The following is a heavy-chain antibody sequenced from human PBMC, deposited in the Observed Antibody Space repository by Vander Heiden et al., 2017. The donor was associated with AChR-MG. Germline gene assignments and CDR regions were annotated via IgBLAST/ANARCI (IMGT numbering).Heavy chain of an antibody. Sequence: QLQLQESGPGLVKPSETLSLTCPVSGGPISRRSYYWGWIRQPPGKGLEWIGSIYYSGSTYYNPSLKSRVTISVDTSKNQFSLKLSSVTAADTAVYYCARQIQLWLHWFDPWGQGTLVTVSS. D-gene: IGHD5-18*01. J-gene: IGHJ5*02. CDR3: ARQIQLWLHWFDP. CDR1: GGPISRRSYY. CDR2: IYYSGST. V-gene: IGHV4-39*01.